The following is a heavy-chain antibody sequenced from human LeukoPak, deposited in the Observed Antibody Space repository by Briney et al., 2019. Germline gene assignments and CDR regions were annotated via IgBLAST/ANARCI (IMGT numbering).Heavy chain of an antibody. V-gene: IGHV4-4*07. J-gene: IGHJ4*02. CDR2: IYTSGST. Sequence: SETLSLTCTVSGGSISSYYWSWIRQPAGKGLEWIGRIYTSGSTNYNPSLKSRVTISVDTSKNQFSLKLSSVTAADTAVYYCAREEVRDIAAPIDYWGQGTLVTVSS. CDR1: GGSISSYY. CDR3: AREEVRDIAAPIDY. D-gene: IGHD6-13*01.